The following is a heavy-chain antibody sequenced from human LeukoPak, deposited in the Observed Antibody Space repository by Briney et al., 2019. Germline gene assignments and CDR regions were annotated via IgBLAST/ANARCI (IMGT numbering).Heavy chain of an antibody. V-gene: IGHV4-39*01. CDR1: GDSISSSNYC. Sequence: SETLSLTCTVSGDSISSSNYCWGCIRQPPGKGLEWIGSISYRGNTYYSSSLKSRVTISVDMSKNQFSLRLSSMTAADRAVYYCARGQLALYYYNGLDVWGQGTTVTVSS. J-gene: IGHJ6*02. D-gene: IGHD1-1*01. CDR2: ISYRGNT. CDR3: ARGQLALYYYNGLDV.